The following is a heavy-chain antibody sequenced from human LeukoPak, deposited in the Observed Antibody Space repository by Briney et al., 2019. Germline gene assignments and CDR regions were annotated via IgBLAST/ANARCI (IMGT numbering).Heavy chain of an antibody. J-gene: IGHJ3*02. CDR3: ARDWGPYYGDYYGAFDI. Sequence: GGSLRLSCAASGFTFSSYAMHWVRQAPGKGLEWVAVTSYDGSNKYYADSVKGRFTISRDNSKNTLYLQMNSLRAEDTAVYYCARDWGPYYGDYYGAFDIWGQGTMVTVSS. CDR2: TSYDGSNK. D-gene: IGHD4-17*01. CDR1: GFTFSSYA. V-gene: IGHV3-30*04.